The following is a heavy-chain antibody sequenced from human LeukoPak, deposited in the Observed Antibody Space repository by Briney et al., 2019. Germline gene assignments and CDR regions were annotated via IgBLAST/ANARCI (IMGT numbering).Heavy chain of an antibody. V-gene: IGHV4-4*07. Sequence: SETLFLTCTVSGGSISSYYWSWIRQPAGKGLEWIGRIYTSGSTNYNPSLKSRVTMSVDTSKNQFSLKLSSVTAADTAVYYCATARNCGGACYPGGRGVFDIWGQGKMVTVS. CDR1: GGSISSYY. CDR3: ATARNCGGACYPGGRGVFDI. D-gene: IGHD2-21*02. J-gene: IGHJ3*02. CDR2: IYTSGST.